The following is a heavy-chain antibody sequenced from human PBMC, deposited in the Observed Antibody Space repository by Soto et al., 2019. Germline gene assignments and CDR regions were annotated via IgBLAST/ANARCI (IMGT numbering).Heavy chain of an antibody. V-gene: IGHV1-69*13. CDR3: ARGPSQYSSSWYRAYYYYGMDV. Sequence: ASVKVSCKASGGTFSSYAISWVRQAPGQGLEWMGGIIPIFGTANYAQKFQGRVTITADESTSTAYMELSSLRSEDTAVYYCARGPSQYSSSWYRAYYYYGMDVWGQGTTVTVSS. J-gene: IGHJ6*02. CDR1: GGTFSSYA. D-gene: IGHD6-13*01. CDR2: IIPIFGTA.